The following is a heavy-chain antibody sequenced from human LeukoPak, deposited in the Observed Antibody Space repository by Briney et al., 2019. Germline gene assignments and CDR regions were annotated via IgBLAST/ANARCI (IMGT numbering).Heavy chain of an antibody. V-gene: IGHV3-21*01. Sequence: GGSLRLSCAASGFIFSRNSMNWVRQAPGKGLEWVSSISSSSSYIYYADSVKGRFTISRDNYKNTLYLQMNSLRAEDTAVYYCAELGITMIGGVWGKGTTVTISS. CDR1: GFIFSRNS. J-gene: IGHJ6*04. CDR3: AELGITMIGGV. CDR2: ISSSSSYI. D-gene: IGHD3-10*02.